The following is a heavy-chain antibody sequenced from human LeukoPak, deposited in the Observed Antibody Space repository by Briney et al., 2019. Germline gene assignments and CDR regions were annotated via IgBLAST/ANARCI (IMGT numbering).Heavy chain of an antibody. D-gene: IGHD3-22*01. CDR3: ARSMILNSEDY. CDR2: ISASGSVQ. J-gene: IGHJ4*02. CDR1: GFRFDDYY. Sequence: GGSLRLSCTASGFRFDDYYMGWIRQAPGKGLDYISYISASGSVQYYTDSVEGRFTVSRNNARNSIFLEMNSLRVEDTAVYYCARSMILNSEDYWGQGTLVTVSS. V-gene: IGHV3-11*04.